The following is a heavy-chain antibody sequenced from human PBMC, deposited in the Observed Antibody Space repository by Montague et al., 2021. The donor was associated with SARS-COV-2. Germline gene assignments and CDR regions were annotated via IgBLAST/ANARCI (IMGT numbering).Heavy chain of an antibody. J-gene: IGHJ4*02. CDR3: ATRAQSRVWYERHGPFDY. D-gene: IGHD6-13*01. Sequence: SLRLSCAASGFTFSSFAMIWVRQAPGKGLEWLSYIFRSGSPDYADSVKGRFTVSRDNAKNSLYLQMDSLRDEDTAVYYCATRAQSRVWYERHGPFDYWGQGTLVTVSS. CDR1: GFTFSSFA. CDR2: IFRSGSP. V-gene: IGHV3-48*03.